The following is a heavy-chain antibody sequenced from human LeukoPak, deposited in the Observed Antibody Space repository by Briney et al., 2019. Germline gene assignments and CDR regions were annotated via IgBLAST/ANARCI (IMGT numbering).Heavy chain of an antibody. CDR3: ARPVGGGEAFDI. J-gene: IGHJ3*02. V-gene: IGHV4-34*01. D-gene: IGHD1-26*01. CDR2: IYYSGST. CDR1: GGSFSGYY. Sequence: PSETLSLTCVVNGGSFSGYYWSWIRQPPGKGLEWIGSIYYSGSTYYNPSLKSRVTISVDTSKNQFSLKLSSVTAADTAVYYCARPVGGGEAFDIWGQGTMVTVSS.